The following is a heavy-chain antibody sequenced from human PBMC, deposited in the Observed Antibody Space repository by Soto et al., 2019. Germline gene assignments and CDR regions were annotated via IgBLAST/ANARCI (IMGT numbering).Heavy chain of an antibody. D-gene: IGHD3-22*01. CDR2: INPNSGDT. Sequence: ASVKVSCKASGYTFTDFHVHWARQAPGQGLEWMGSINPNSGDTDSAQKFQARVTMATDRSINTVYMELSRLRSDDTAVYYCARHRFSSGSAYFDYWGQGTLVIVSS. CDR3: ARHRFSSGSAYFDY. J-gene: IGHJ4*02. CDR1: GYTFTDFH. V-gene: IGHV1-2*02.